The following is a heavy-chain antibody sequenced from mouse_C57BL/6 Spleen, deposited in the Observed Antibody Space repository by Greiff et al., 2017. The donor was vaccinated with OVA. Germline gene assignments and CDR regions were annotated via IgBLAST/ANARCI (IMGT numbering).Heavy chain of an antibody. CDR3: ARDYCGSSPYWYFDV. V-gene: IGHV1-72*01. D-gene: IGHD1-1*01. Sequence: QVQLKESGAELVKPGASVKLSCKASGYTFTSYWMHWVKQRPGRGLEWIGRIDPNSGGTKYNEKFKSKATLTVDKPSSTAYMQLSSLTSEDSAVYDCARDYCGSSPYWYFDVWGKGTTVTVSS. CDR1: GYTFTSYW. CDR2: IDPNSGGT. J-gene: IGHJ1*03.